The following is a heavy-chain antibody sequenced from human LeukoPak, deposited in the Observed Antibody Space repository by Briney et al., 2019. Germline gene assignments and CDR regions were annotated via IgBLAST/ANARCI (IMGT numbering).Heavy chain of an antibody. CDR3: ARSSPRDIVVVPAAITWFDP. CDR1: GGTFSSYA. D-gene: IGHD2-2*01. Sequence: SVKVSCKASGGTFSSYAISWVRQASGQGLEWMGRIIPIFVIANYAQKFQGRVTITADKSTSTAYMELSSLRSEDTAVYYCARSSPRDIVVVPAAITWFDPWGQGTLVTVSS. V-gene: IGHV1-69*04. CDR2: IIPIFVIA. J-gene: IGHJ5*02.